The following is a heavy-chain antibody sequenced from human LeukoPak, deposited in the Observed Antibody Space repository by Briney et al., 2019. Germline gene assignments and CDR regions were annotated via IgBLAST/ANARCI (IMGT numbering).Heavy chain of an antibody. Sequence: SETLSLTCTVSGGSISSSSYYWGWIRQPPGKGLEWIGSIYYSGSTYYNPSLKSRVTISVDTSKNQFSLKLSSVTAADTAVYYCARDLGCYGSGPINWFDPWGQGTLVTVSS. D-gene: IGHD3-10*01. J-gene: IGHJ5*02. CDR3: ARDLGCYGSGPINWFDP. CDR1: GGSISSSSYY. V-gene: IGHV4-39*01. CDR2: IYYSGST.